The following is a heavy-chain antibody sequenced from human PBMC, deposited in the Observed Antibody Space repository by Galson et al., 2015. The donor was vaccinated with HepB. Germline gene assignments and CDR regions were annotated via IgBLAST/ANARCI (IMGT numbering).Heavy chain of an antibody. CDR2: ISYDGSNK. CDR1: GFTFSSYA. V-gene: IGHV3-30-3*01. J-gene: IGHJ6*02. Sequence: SLRLSCAASGFTFSSYAMHWVRQAPGKGLDWVAVISYDGSNKYYADSVKGRFTISRDNSKNTLYLQMNSLRAEDTAVYYCARDRGNYGMDVWGQGTTVTVSS. CDR3: ARDRGNYGMDV.